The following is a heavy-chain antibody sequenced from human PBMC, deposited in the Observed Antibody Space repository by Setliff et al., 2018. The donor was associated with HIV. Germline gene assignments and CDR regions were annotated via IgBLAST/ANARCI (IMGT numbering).Heavy chain of an antibody. V-gene: IGHV1-3*01. J-gene: IGHJ4*02. CDR1: GYTFTNSG. D-gene: IGHD6-13*01. CDR2: INGGSGKT. Sequence: ASVKVSCKASGYTFTNSGMHWMRQAPGQRPEWMGGINGGSGKTDYSQRFEGGVTMTSDTSTNTVYMELSSLRSEDTAVYICARECHIAAADARLANYFDYWGQGTLVTVSS. CDR3: ARECHIAAADARLANYFDY.